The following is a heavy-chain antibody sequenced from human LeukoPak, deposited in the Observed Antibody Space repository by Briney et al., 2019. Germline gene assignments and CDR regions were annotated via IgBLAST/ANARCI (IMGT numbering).Heavy chain of an antibody. CDR2: IYSSVNT. CDR3: ARTGEYSGSGPSWAFDI. J-gene: IGHJ3*02. CDR1: GGSITNYY. Sequence: SETLSLTCSLSGGSITNYYWSWIRQPPGKGLDWIAWIYSSVNTDYNPSLKSLGTISLGTSNNQFSLRLTSVTTSGTAVYYCARTGEYSGSGPSWAFDIWGQGTMVTVSS. D-gene: IGHD3-10*01. V-gene: IGHV4-4*09.